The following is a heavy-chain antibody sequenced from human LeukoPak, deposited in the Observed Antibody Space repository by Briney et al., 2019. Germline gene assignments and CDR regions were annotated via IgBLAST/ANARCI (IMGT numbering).Heavy chain of an antibody. CDR2: ISYDGSNK. J-gene: IGHJ4*02. CDR1: GFTFSSYG. D-gene: IGHD6-13*01. Sequence: GGSLRLSCAASGFTFSSYGMHWVRQAPGKGLEWVAVISYDGSNKYYADSVKGRFTISRDNSKNTLYLQMNSLRAEDTAAYYCAKEGGTALGYWGQGTLVTVPS. V-gene: IGHV3-30*18. CDR3: AKEGGTALGY.